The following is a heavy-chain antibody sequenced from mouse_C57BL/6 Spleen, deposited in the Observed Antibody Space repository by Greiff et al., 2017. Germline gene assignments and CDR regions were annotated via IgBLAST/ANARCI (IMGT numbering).Heavy chain of an antibody. J-gene: IGHJ2*01. Sequence: VQLQQSGPELVKPGASVKISCKASGYTFTDYYMNWVKQSHGKSLEWIGDINPNNGGTSYNQKFKGKATLTVDKSSSTAYMELRSLTSEDSAVYYCARPTVVAGDYFDYWGQGTTLTVSS. CDR3: ARPTVVAGDYFDY. V-gene: IGHV1-26*01. D-gene: IGHD1-1*01. CDR2: INPNNGGT. CDR1: GYTFTDYY.